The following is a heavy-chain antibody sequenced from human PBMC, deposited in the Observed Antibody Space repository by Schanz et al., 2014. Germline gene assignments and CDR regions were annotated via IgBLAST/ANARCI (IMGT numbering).Heavy chain of an antibody. CDR3: ARLATSKSRLGDAVDI. CDR2: ISSDGTNK. CDR1: GFTFSNFG. D-gene: IGHD6-6*01. J-gene: IGHJ3*02. V-gene: IGHV3-30*03. Sequence: VLLVESGGGSVQPGGSLRLSCAASGFTFSNFGLHWVRQAPGKGLNWVAVISSDGTNKYYADSVQGRFTLSKDFSKDTLYLQLTSLRPEDTAVYYCARLATSKSRLGDAVDIWGQGTMVTVSS.